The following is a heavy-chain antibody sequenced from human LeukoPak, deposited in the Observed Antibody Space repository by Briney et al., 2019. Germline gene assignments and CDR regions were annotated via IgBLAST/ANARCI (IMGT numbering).Heavy chain of an antibody. V-gene: IGHV4-34*01. Sequence: PSETLSLTCAVYGGSFSGYYWSWIRQPPGKGLEWIGEINHSGSTNYNPSLKSRVTISVDTSKNQFSLKLSSVTAADTAVYYCARHRFMVRGVMIDYWGQGTLVTVSS. J-gene: IGHJ4*02. CDR3: ARHRFMVRGVMIDY. D-gene: IGHD3-10*01. CDR1: GGSFSGYY. CDR2: INHSGST.